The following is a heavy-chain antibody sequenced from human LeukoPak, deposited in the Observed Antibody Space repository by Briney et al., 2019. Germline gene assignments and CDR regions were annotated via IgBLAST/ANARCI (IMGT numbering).Heavy chain of an antibody. Sequence: GGSLRLSCAASGFTFSSYAMSWVRQAPGKGLEWVSAISGSGGSTYYADSVKGRFTISRDNSKNTLYLQMNSLRAEDTAVYYCAKDHLVYWGANPGSGSYGSFDYWGQGTLVTVSS. CDR1: GFTFSSYA. J-gene: IGHJ4*02. V-gene: IGHV3-23*01. CDR2: ISGSGGST. D-gene: IGHD3-10*01. CDR3: AKDHLVYWGANPGSGSYGSFDY.